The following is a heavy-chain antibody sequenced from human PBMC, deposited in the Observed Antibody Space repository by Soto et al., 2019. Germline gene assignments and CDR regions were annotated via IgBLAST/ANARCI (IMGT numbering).Heavy chain of an antibody. J-gene: IGHJ3*02. D-gene: IGHD1-26*01. CDR3: ARGRGGTYDAFDI. V-gene: IGHV4-59*01. Sequence: SLTCTVSAGSISTYFWSWIRQPPGEGLEWIGYIYYSGTTNYNPSLKSRVTILLDTSKNQFSLRLSSVTAADTAVYYCARGRGGTYDAFDIWGQGTLVTVSS. CDR2: IYYSGTT. CDR1: AGSISTYF.